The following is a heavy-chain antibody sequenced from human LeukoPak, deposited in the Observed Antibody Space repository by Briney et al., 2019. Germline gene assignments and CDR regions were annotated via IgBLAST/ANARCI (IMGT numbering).Heavy chain of an antibody. V-gene: IGHV3-43*02. D-gene: IGHD3-10*01. CDR2: ISGDGGST. CDR3: AKDMDPYYYGSGSLPGEY. CDR1: GFTFDDYA. Sequence: GGSLRLSCAASGFTFDDYAMHWVRQAPGKGLEWVSLISGDGGSTYYADSVKGRFTISRDNGKNSLYLQMNSLRTEDTALYYCAKDMDPYYYGSGSLPGEYWGQGTLVTVSS. J-gene: IGHJ4*02.